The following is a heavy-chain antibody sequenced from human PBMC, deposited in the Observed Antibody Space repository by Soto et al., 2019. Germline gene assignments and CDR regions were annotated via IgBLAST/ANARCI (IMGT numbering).Heavy chain of an antibody. Sequence: GGSLRLSCAASGFSFSAYYMSWIRQAPGKGLEWVSYISFNGDVTRYSDSVEGRFTVSRDNAKKSLYLQMNSLRVEDTAVYYCARENGHPGHNYAMDVWGQGTTVTVSS. J-gene: IGHJ6*02. CDR1: GFSFSAYY. V-gene: IGHV3-11*01. CDR2: ISFNGDVT. D-gene: IGHD2-8*01. CDR3: ARENGHPGHNYAMDV.